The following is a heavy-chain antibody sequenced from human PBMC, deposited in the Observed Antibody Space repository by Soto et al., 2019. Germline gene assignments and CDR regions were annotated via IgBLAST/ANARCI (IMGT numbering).Heavy chain of an antibody. CDR3: ARDHGMFLSYYYYGMDV. CDR1: GFTFSRFS. J-gene: IGHJ6*02. CDR2: ISYDGNNK. Sequence: RGSLRLSCAASGFTFSRFSMHWVRQAPGKGLAWVAVISYDGNNKHFAESVKGRFSISRDDSKNTVYLEMNNLRGDDSAVYYCARDHGMFLSYYYYGMDVWGQGTTVTVSS. D-gene: IGHD3-10*02. V-gene: IGHV3-30-3*01.